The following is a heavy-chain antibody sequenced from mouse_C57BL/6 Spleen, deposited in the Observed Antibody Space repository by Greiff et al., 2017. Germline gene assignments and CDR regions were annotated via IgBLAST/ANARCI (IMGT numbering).Heavy chain of an antibody. CDR3: ARDDDGYYLMDY. J-gene: IGHJ4*01. V-gene: IGHV7-1*01. CDR2: SRNKANDYTT. CDR1: GFTFSDFY. Sequence: EVQGVESGGGLVQSGRSLRLSCATSGFTFSDFYMEWVRQAPGKGLEWIAASRNKANDYTTEYSASVKGRFIVSRDTSQSILYLQMNALRAEDTAIYYCARDDDGYYLMDYWGQGTSVTVSS. D-gene: IGHD2-3*01.